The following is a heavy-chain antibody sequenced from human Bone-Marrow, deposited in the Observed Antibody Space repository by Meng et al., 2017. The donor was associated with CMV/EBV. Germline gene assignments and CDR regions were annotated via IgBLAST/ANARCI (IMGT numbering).Heavy chain of an antibody. V-gene: IGHV3-53*01. Sequence: GESLKISCAASGFTISSNYMSWVRQSPGKGLEWVSVIYSGGSTDYADSVRGRFTISRDNSKNTLYLQMNSLRVEDTAVYYCAGSIAAHSNWDYWGQGTLATVSS. D-gene: IGHD6-6*01. CDR1: GFTISSNY. CDR2: IYSGGST. J-gene: IGHJ4*02. CDR3: AGSIAAHSNWDY.